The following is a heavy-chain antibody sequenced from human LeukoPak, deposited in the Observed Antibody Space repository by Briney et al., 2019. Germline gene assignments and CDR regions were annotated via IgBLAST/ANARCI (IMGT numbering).Heavy chain of an antibody. V-gene: IGHV4-59*01. J-gene: IGHJ4*02. CDR1: GGSISSFN. CDR3: ARSFSDSSRSDH. D-gene: IGHD6-6*01. CDR2: IFDSGTT. Sequence: SETLSLTCTASGGSISSFNWNWIRQPPGKGLEWIGYIFDSGTTKYNPSLKSRVTISVDTPKNQFSLRLSSVTAADTAVYYCARSFSDSSRSDHWGQGTLVTVSS.